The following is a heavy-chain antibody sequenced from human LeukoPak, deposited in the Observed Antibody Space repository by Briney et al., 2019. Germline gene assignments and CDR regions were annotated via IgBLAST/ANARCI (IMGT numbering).Heavy chain of an antibody. CDR3: AKASGGYSGSYWYFDL. J-gene: IGHJ2*01. D-gene: IGHD3-10*01. Sequence: GGSLRLSCAASGFTFSSNYMSWVRQAPGKGLEWVSVIYSGGSTYYSNSVKGRFTISRDNSNNTLYLQMNSLRAEDTAVYHCAKASGGYSGSYWYFDLWGRGTLVTVSS. CDR1: GFTFSSNY. V-gene: IGHV3-53*01. CDR2: IYSGGST.